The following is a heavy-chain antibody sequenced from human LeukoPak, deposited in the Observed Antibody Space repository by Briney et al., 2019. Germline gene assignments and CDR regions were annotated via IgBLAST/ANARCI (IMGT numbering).Heavy chain of an antibody. CDR1: GYTFTGYY. V-gene: IGHV1-2*02. D-gene: IGHD2-21*02. CDR2: INPNSGGT. Sequence: ASVKVSCKASGYTFTGYYMHWVRQAPGQGLEWMGWINPNSGGTNYAQKFQGRVTMTRDTSISTAYMELSRLRSDDTAVYYCARLAYCGGDCRALDIWGQGTMVTVSS. J-gene: IGHJ3*02. CDR3: ARLAYCGGDCRALDI.